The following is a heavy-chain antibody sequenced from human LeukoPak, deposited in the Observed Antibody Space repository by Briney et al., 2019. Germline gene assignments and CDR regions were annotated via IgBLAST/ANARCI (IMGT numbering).Heavy chain of an antibody. CDR1: GGTFISYA. Sequence: SVKVSCKASGGTFISYAISWVRQAPGQGLEWMGGIIPIFGTANYAQKFQGRVTITADESTSTAYMELSSLRSEDTAVYYCAREEYYDSSGSNKGSGYYGMDVWGQGTTVTVSS. D-gene: IGHD3-22*01. V-gene: IGHV1-69*13. CDR3: AREEYYDSSGSNKGSGYYGMDV. CDR2: IIPIFGTA. J-gene: IGHJ6*02.